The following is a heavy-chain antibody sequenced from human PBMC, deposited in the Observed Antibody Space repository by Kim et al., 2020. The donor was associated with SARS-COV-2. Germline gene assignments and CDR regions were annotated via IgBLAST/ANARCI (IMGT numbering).Heavy chain of an antibody. CDR3: AREPYCSSTSCYAGAYYYQYHGRDG. CDR1: GGSVSSGSYY. J-gene: IGHJ6*02. Sequence: SETLSLTCTVSGGSVSSGSYYWSWIRQPPGKGLEWIGYIYYSGTTNYNPSLKSRVTISIDTSKNQFSLKLSSVTAADTAVYYCAREPYCSSTSCYAGAYYYQYHGRDGWGQGTTGTVSS. V-gene: IGHV4-61*01. CDR2: IYYSGTT. D-gene: IGHD2-2*01.